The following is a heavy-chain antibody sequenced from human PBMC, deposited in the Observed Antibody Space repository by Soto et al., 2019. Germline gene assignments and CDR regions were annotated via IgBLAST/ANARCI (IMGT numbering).Heavy chain of an antibody. J-gene: IGHJ5*02. CDR3: VRDGTKTLRDWFDP. CDR1: GASIRGFY. D-gene: IGHD1-1*01. CDR2: IYATGTT. V-gene: IGHV4-4*07. Sequence: NLPETLSLTCTVSGASIRGFYWSWIRKSAGKGLEWIGRIYATGTTDYNPSLKSRVMMSVDTSKKQFSLKLRSVTAADTAVYYCVRDGTKTLRDWFDPWGQGISVTVSS.